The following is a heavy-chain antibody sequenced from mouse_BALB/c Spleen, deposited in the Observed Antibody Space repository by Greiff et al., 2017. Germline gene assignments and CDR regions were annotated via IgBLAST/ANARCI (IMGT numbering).Heavy chain of an antibody. J-gene: IGHJ3*01. D-gene: IGHD2-2*01. CDR1: GFTFSSYG. V-gene: IGHV5-6*01. Sequence: EVKLMESGGDLVKPGGSLKLSCAASGFTFSSYGMSWVRQTPDKRLEWVATISSGGSYTYYPDSVKGRFTISRDNARNILYLQMSSLRSEDTAMYYCARRFYYGYDAWFAYWGQGTLVTVSA. CDR2: ISSGGSYT. CDR3: ARRFYYGYDAWFAY.